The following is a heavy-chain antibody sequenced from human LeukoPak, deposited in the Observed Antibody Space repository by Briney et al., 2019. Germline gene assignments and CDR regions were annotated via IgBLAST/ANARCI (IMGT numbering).Heavy chain of an antibody. V-gene: IGHV3-30*04. CDR2: ISYDGSNK. CDR1: GFTFSSYA. CDR3: ARDWRNKYSNSWSRGEWYFDL. D-gene: IGHD6-13*01. J-gene: IGHJ2*01. Sequence: PGRSLRLSCAASGFTFSSYAMHWVRQAPGKGLEWVAVISYDGSNKYYADSVKGRFSISRDNARNSLYLQMNSLTAEDTAVYYCARDWRNKYSNSWSRGEWYFDLWGRGTLVTVSS.